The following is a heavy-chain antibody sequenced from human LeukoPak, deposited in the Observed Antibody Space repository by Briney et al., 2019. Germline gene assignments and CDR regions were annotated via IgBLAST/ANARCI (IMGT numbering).Heavy chain of an antibody. V-gene: IGHV4-39*07. Sequence: SETLSLTCTVSDGSISSSTYYWGWIRQPPGKGLEWIGSIYYSGSTYYNPSLKSRVTTSVDTSKNQFSLKLSSVTAADTAVYYCARSWAAAAMYYFDYWGQGTLVTVSS. D-gene: IGHD6-13*01. CDR1: DGSISSSTYY. J-gene: IGHJ4*02. CDR2: IYYSGST. CDR3: ARSWAAAAMYYFDY.